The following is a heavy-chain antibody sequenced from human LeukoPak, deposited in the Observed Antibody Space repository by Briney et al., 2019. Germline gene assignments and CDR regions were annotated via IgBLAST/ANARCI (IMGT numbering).Heavy chain of an antibody. CDR2: ISSSSSYI. CDR3: ARSDDSSGYYGY. J-gene: IGHJ4*02. CDR1: GFTFSSYS. Sequence: GGSLRLSCAASGFTFSSYSMNWVRQAPGKGLEWVSSISSSSSYIYYADSVKGRFTISRDNAKNSLYLQMNSLRAEDTAVYYCARSDDSSGYYGYWGQGTLVTVSS. D-gene: IGHD3-22*01. V-gene: IGHV3-21*01.